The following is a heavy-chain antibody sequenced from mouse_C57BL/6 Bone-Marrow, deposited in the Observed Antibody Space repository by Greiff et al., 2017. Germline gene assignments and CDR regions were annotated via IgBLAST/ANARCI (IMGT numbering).Heavy chain of an antibody. CDR3: ARHSPDGYYAYYYAMDY. J-gene: IGHJ4*01. Sequence: DVMLVESGGGLVKPGGSLKLSCAASGFTFSSYTMSWVRQTPEKRLEWVATISGGGGNTYYPDSVKGRFTISGDNAKNTLYLQMSSLRSEDTSLYYCARHSPDGYYAYYYAMDYWGQGTSVTVSS. V-gene: IGHV5-9*01. D-gene: IGHD2-3*01. CDR1: GFTFSSYT. CDR2: ISGGGGNT.